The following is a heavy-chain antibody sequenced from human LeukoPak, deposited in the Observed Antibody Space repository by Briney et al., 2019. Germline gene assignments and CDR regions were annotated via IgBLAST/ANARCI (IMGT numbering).Heavy chain of an antibody. Sequence: SETLSLTCTVSGDSIRRDNYYWGWIRQPPGKGLEWMGSIYYSGSTYYNPSLKSRVSISVDPSKSQFSLKLTSVTAADTAVYYCATHPLLDYWGQGSLVTVSS. CDR1: GDSIRRDNYY. V-gene: IGHV4-39*01. CDR3: ATHPLLDY. D-gene: IGHD3-16*02. J-gene: IGHJ4*02. CDR2: IYYSGST.